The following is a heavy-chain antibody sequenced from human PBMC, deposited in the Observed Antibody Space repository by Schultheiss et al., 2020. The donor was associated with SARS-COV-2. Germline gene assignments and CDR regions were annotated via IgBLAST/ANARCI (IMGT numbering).Heavy chain of an antibody. D-gene: IGHD6-6*01. CDR2: IYYSGST. Sequence: SETLSLTCTVSGGSISSYYWSWIRQHPGKGLEWIGYIYYSGSTYYNPSLKSRVTISVDTSKNQFSLKLSSVTAADTAVYYCARADIAARTFDYWGQGTLVTVSS. V-gene: IGHV4-59*01. J-gene: IGHJ4*02. CDR3: ARADIAARTFDY. CDR1: GGSISSYY.